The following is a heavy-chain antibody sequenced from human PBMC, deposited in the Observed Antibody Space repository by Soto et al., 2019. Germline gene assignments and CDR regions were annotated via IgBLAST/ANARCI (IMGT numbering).Heavy chain of an antibody. V-gene: IGHV3-30*18. CDR1: GLTFSSYG. J-gene: IGHJ6*02. Sequence: QSGGSLRLSCAASGLTFSSYGMHWLRQAPGKGLEWVAVISYDGSNKYYAASVKCRFTISRDNSKNTLYLQKNRLRDEDTAVYYCAKDLGWIQLWAPRYYYGMDVWGQGTTVTVSS. CDR2: ISYDGSNK. CDR3: AKDLGWIQLWAPRYYYGMDV. D-gene: IGHD5-18*01.